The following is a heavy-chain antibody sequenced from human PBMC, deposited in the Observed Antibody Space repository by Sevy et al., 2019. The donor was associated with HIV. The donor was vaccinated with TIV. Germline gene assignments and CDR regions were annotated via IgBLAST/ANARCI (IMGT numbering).Heavy chain of an antibody. J-gene: IGHJ6*03. CDR1: GGTFSSYA. CDR3: ARGNVGTSPWSGYYYYYYMDV. D-gene: IGHD3-3*01. CDR2: IIPIFGTA. Sequence: ASVKVSCKASGGTFSSYAISWVRQAPGQGLEWMGGIIPIFGTANYAQKSQGRVTITADKSTSTAYMELSSLRSEDTAVYYCARGNVGTSPWSGYYYYYYMDVWGKGTTVTVSS. V-gene: IGHV1-69*06.